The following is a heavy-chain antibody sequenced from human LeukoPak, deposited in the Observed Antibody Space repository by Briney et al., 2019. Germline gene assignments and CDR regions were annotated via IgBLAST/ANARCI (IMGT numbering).Heavy chain of an antibody. J-gene: IGHJ4*02. CDR2: FDPEDGET. V-gene: IGHV1-24*01. D-gene: IGHD2-15*01. Sequence: ASVKVSCKVSGYTLTELSMHWVRQAPGKGLEWMGGFDPEDGETIYAQKFQGRVTMTEDTSTDTAYMELRSLRSDDTAVYYCARDAGYCSGGSCYYYFDYWGQGTLVTVSS. CDR1: GYTLTELS. CDR3: ARDAGYCSGGSCYYYFDY.